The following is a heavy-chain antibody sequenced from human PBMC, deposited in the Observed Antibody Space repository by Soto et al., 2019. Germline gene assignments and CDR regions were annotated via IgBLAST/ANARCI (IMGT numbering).Heavy chain of an antibody. CDR2: IAHDGHT. CDR1: SGSITTSVL. Sequence: VQLKESGPGLVRPSGTLSLTCDVSSGSITTSVLWTWVRQFPGKGLEWIGEIAHDGHTNYNPSLSGRVTMSVDLSNSQFSLNAASVTAADTAVYFCVGGRDYDYWGQGTLVTVSS. V-gene: IGHV4-4*02. CDR3: VGGRDYDY. J-gene: IGHJ4*02. D-gene: IGHD1-26*01.